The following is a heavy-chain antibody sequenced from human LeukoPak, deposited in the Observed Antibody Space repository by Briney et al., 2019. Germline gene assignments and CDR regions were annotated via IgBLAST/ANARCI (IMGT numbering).Heavy chain of an antibody. D-gene: IGHD3-22*01. CDR1: GYTFTAYY. V-gene: IGHV1-2*02. CDR2: INPNSGDT. Sequence: ASVKVSCKASGYTFTAYYLYWIRQAPGQGLEWMGWINPNSGDTNYSQKFQGRVTMTRDTSISTAYMELSRLRSDDTAVYYCARDTRDYYDSSGYRNNWFDPWGQGTLVTVSS. J-gene: IGHJ5*02. CDR3: ARDTRDYYDSSGYRNNWFDP.